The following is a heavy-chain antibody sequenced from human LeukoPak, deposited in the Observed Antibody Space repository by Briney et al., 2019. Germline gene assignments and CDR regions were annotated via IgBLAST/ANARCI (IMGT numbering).Heavy chain of an antibody. Sequence: SQTLSLTCTVSGGSISSGGYYWSWIRQPPGKGLEWIGYIYHSGSTYYNPSLKSRVTISVDRSKNQFSLKLSSVTAADTAVYYCARGKHSYYERKTPYYFDYWGQGTLVTVSS. V-gene: IGHV4-30-2*01. CDR2: IYHSGST. CDR3: ARGKHSYYERKTPYYFDY. CDR1: GGSISSGGYY. D-gene: IGHD3-22*01. J-gene: IGHJ4*02.